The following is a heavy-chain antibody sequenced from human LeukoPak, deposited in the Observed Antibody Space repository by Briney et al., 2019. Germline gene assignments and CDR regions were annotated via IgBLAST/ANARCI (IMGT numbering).Heavy chain of an antibody. D-gene: IGHD6-13*01. CDR2: ITFSGRTI. CDR1: GFSFSDYH. V-gene: IGHV3-11*01. CDR3: ARLGSSWPNWFDP. J-gene: IGHJ5*02. Sequence: GGSLRLSCAAAGFSFSDYHMIWIRQPPGKGLEWVSYITFSGRTIHYADSVKGRFTISRDNARTSLYLQMNSLRAEDTAVYYCARLGSSWPNWFDPWGQGTLVTLSS.